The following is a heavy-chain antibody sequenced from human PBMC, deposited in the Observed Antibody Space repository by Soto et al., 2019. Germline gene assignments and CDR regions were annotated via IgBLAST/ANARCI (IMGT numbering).Heavy chain of an antibody. Sequence: EVQLVESGGGLVKPGESLRLSCAASGFSFSNAWINWVRQAPGKGLEWVGRIKSKTDGGTIDYAAPVKGRFIISRDDSRNTLKLQVTSMKTEDTAVYYCTTRGSLGYGGQGTLVTVSS. CDR2: IKSKTDGGTI. V-gene: IGHV3-15*07. D-gene: IGHD2-15*01. CDR3: TTRGSLGY. J-gene: IGHJ4*02. CDR1: GFSFSNAW.